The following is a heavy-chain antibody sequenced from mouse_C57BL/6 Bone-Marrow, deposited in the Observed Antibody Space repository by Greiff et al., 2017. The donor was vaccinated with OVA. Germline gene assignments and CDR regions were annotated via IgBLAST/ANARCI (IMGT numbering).Heavy chain of an antibody. CDR1: GYTFTDYY. CDR3: ASYGYYAMDY. CDR2: INPYNGGT. V-gene: IGHV1-19*01. D-gene: IGHD1-1*02. J-gene: IGHJ4*01. Sequence: EVQLQQSGPVLVKPGASVKMSCKASGYTFTDYYMNWVKQSHGKSLEWIGVINPYNGGTSYNQKFKGKATLTVDKSSSTAYMELNSLTSEDSAVYYCASYGYYAMDYWGQGTSVTVSS.